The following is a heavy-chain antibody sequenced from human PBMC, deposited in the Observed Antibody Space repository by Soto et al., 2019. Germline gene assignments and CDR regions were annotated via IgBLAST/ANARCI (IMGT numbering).Heavy chain of an antibody. D-gene: IGHD3-10*01. CDR2: IYHSGST. CDR1: GGSTSSSNW. V-gene: IGHV4-4*02. J-gene: IGHJ3*02. CDR3: ANLGITMVRGGHDAFDI. Sequence: PSETLSLTCAVSGGSTSSSNWWSWVRQPPGKGLEWIGEIYHSGSTNYNPSLKSRVTISVDKSKNQFSLKLSSVTAADTAVYYCANLGITMVRGGHDAFDIWGQGTMVTVSS.